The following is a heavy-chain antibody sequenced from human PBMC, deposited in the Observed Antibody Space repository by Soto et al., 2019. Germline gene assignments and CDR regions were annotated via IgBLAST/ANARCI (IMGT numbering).Heavy chain of an antibody. Sequence: QVQLVQSGAEVKNPGASVKVSCKASGYTFPSYGITWVRQAPGQGLEWMGWINPSNGDTNYARNVPGRATMATETNTSTAYMELRSLRSDETAVYYCARGYYGSATYPGVYFGMDVWGQGTTVTVSS. D-gene: IGHD3-10*01. CDR2: INPSNGDT. CDR1: GYTFPSYG. V-gene: IGHV1-18*01. CDR3: ARGYYGSATYPGVYFGMDV. J-gene: IGHJ6*02.